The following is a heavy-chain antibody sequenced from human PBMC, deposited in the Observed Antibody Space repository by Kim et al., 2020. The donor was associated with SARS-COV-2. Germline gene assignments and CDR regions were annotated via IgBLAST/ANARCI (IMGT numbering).Heavy chain of an antibody. J-gene: IGHJ4*02. Sequence: GGSLRLSCAVSGFSFSSYEMNWVRQAPGKGLEWISYISGSGNTIYYADFVKGRFTISRDNAKNSLNLQMNSLRAEDTAVYYCAREGGYNYAYAFDYWGQGTLVTVSS. V-gene: IGHV3-48*03. D-gene: IGHD5-18*01. CDR2: ISGSGNTI. CDR3: AREGGYNYAYAFDY. CDR1: GFSFSSYE.